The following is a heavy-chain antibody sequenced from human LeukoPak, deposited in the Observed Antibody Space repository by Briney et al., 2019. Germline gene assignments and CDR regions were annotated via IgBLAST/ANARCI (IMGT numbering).Heavy chain of an antibody. CDR2: IYTSGST. CDR1: GGSISSGSYY. Sequence: SETLSLTCTVSGGSISSGSYYWSWIRQPAGKGLEWIGRIYTSGSTNYNPSLKSRVTISVDTSKNQFSLKLSSVTAADTAVYYCARAGSGYYSPFDYWGQGTLVTVSS. CDR3: ARAGSGYYSPFDY. J-gene: IGHJ4*02. V-gene: IGHV4-61*02. D-gene: IGHD3-22*01.